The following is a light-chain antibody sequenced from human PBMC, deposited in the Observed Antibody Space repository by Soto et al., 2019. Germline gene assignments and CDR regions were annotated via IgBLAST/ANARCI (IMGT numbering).Light chain of an antibody. J-gene: IGKJ1*01. Sequence: EIVMTQSPATLSVSPGERATLSCWTSQSVRSNLAWYQQKPGQAPRLLIYGASTRATGIPARFGGSGSGTEFTRTISSLQSEDFAVYYCQQYNNWPQTFGQGTKVEIK. CDR1: QSVRSN. CDR2: GAS. V-gene: IGKV3-15*01. CDR3: QQYNNWPQT.